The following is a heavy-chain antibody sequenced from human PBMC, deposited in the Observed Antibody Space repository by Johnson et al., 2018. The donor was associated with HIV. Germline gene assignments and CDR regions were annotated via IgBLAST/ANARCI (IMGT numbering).Heavy chain of an antibody. D-gene: IGHD2-2*01. CDR2: IFYDGSYK. CDR3: ARKSRNDAFDI. V-gene: IGHV3-30*04. Sequence: QVQLVESGGGVVQPGRSLRLSCAASGFTFSTYAMHWVRQAPGKGLEWVAIIFYDGSYKYYADSVKGRFTISRDNSKNTLYLHMNGLRAEGTAVYYCARKSRNDAFDIWGQGTMVTVSS. CDR1: GFTFSTYA. J-gene: IGHJ3*02.